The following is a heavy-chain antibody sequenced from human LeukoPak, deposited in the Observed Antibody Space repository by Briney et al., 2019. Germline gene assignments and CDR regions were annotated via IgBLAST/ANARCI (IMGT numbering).Heavy chain of an antibody. CDR1: XYTXXELS. J-gene: IGHJ4*02. CDR2: FDPEDGET. D-gene: IGHD5-24*01. V-gene: IGHV1-24*01. Sequence: SVXXSXXVSXYTXXELSKHWXRQAPGKGLEWMGGFDPEDGETIYAQKFQGRVTMTEDTSTDTAYMELSSLRSEDTPVFYCPIQPPRDAYNSCLAYWGQGTLVPVPS. CDR3: PIQPPRDAYNSCLAY.